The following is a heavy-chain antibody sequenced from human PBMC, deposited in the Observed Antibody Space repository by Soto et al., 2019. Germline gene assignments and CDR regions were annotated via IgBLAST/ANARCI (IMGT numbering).Heavy chain of an antibody. J-gene: IGHJ5*02. CDR1: GGSISSGDYC. Sequence: QVHLQESGPGLLKPSQTLSLTCTVSGGSISSGDYCWSWIRQPPGKGLEWIGYTYYRGSNYYNPSLKSRVTIPVDTTKNPFSLKMSSVTGADTAVYYCARIYPEANWFDPWGQGTLVTVSS. V-gene: IGHV4-30-4*01. CDR3: ARIYPEANWFDP. CDR2: TYYRGSN.